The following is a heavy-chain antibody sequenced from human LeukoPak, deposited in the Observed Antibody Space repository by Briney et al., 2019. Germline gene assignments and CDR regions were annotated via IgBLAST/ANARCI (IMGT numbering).Heavy chain of an antibody. D-gene: IGHD6-13*01. V-gene: IGHV1-2*02. CDR3: AREGIAEPDTNWFDP. J-gene: IGHJ5*02. CDR1: GYTFTAYY. Sequence: ASVKVSCKPSGYTFTAYYLHWVRQAPGQGLEWMGWINPTSGGTHYSQKFQGRVTMTRDTSISTAYMELSSLTSDDTAVYYCAREGIAEPDTNWFDPWGQGTLVTVSS. CDR2: INPTSGGT.